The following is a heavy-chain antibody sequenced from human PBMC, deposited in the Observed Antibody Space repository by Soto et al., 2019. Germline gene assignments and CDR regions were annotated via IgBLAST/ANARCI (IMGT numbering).Heavy chain of an antibody. CDR2: INPSGGST. V-gene: IGHV1-46*03. D-gene: IGHD6-19*01. Sequence: QVQLVQSGAEVKKPGASVKVSCKASGYTFTSYYMHWVRQAPGQGLEWMGIINPSGGSTSYAQKFQGRVTMTRDTSTSRVYMELSSRRSEDTAVYYCARDRGSGWSLWGQGALVTVSS. CDR3: ARDRGSGWSL. J-gene: IGHJ4*02. CDR1: GYTFTSYY.